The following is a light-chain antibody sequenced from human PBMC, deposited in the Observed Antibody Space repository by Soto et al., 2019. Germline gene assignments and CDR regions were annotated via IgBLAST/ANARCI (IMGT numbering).Light chain of an antibody. J-gene: IGKJ4*01. CDR2: DAS. Sequence: DIQMTQSPSSLSASVGDRVTITCQASQDISNYLNWYQQKPGKAPKLLIYDASNLETGVPSRFSGSRSGTDFTFTISSLQPEDIATYYCQQYDNLTLNFGGGTKVEIK. CDR1: QDISNY. CDR3: QQYDNLTLN. V-gene: IGKV1-33*01.